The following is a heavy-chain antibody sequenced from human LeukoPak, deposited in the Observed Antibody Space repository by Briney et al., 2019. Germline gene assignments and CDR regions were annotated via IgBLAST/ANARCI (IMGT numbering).Heavy chain of an antibody. CDR2: IWYDGSNK. Sequence: GGSLRLSCAASGFTFSSYGMHWVRQAPGKGLEWVAVIWYDGSNKYYADSVKGRFTISRDNSKNTLYLQMNSLRAEDTAVYYCARDPYSYGYFDYWGQGTLVTVPS. CDR3: ARDPYSYGYFDY. D-gene: IGHD5-18*01. V-gene: IGHV3-33*01. CDR1: GFTFSSYG. J-gene: IGHJ4*02.